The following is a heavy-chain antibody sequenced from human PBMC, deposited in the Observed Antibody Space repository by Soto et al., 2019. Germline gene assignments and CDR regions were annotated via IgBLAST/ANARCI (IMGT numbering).Heavy chain of an antibody. CDR3: ARPYDSSQSPRFDY. CDR2: ITPYNGKT. CDR1: GYSFTTYG. D-gene: IGHD3-22*01. J-gene: IGHJ4*02. Sequence: ASVKVSCKASGYSFTTYGIFWVRQAPGQGLECMGWITPYNGKTNYAQNLQGRVSMTTDTSTTTAYMELRSLRSDDTAVYYCARPYDSSQSPRFDYWGQGTLVTVSS. V-gene: IGHV1-18*01.